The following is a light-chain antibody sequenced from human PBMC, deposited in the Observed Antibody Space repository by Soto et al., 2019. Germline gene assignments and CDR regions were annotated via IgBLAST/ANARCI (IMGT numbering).Light chain of an antibody. V-gene: IGKV1-9*01. Sequence: DIQVTQSPSFLSASVGDRVTITCRASQGSSSYLAWYQQKPGKAPKLLIYAASTLQSGVPSRFSGSGSGTEFTLTISSLQPEDFATSYCQQLNSYLITVGGGTKVEIK. J-gene: IGKJ4*01. CDR3: QQLNSYLIT. CDR2: AAS. CDR1: QGSSSY.